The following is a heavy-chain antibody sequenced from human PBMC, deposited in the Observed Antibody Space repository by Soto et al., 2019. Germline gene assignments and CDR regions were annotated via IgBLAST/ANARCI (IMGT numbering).Heavy chain of an antibody. CDR3: ARLLNRYDYVWGSYRFVHY. J-gene: IGHJ4*02. CDR2: IDPSDSYT. CDR1: GYSFTSYW. Sequence: PGESLKISCKGSGYSFTSYWISWVRQMPGKGLEWMGRIDPSDSYTNYSPSFQGHVTISADKSISTAYLQWSSLKASDTAMYYCARLLNRYDYVWGSYRFVHYWGQGTLVTVSS. D-gene: IGHD3-16*02. V-gene: IGHV5-10-1*01.